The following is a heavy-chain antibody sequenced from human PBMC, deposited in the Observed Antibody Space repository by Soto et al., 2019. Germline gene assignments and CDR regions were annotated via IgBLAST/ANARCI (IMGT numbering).Heavy chain of an antibody. CDR2: ISGSGGNT. CDR1: GFSFSYFA. D-gene: IGHD2-8*02. V-gene: IGHV3-23*01. CDR3: AKDRGGSRWSNLDH. Sequence: EVQLLESGGSLVHPGGSLRLSCAASGFSFSYFAMCWVRQAPGKGLEWVAAISGSGGNTYYADTVKGRFTISRDNAKNTLFLQMNSLRDEDTAVYYWAKDRGGSRWSNLDHWGQGTLVTVSS. J-gene: IGHJ4*02.